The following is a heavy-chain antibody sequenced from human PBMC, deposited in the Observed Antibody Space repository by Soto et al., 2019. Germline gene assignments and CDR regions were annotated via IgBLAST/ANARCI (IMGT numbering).Heavy chain of an antibody. D-gene: IGHD5-12*01. CDR1: GYTFTGYY. Sequence: ASVKVSCKASGYTFTGYYIHWVRQAPGQGLELMGWINPNNGDTNYAQKFQGRVSMTRDTSTSTAYMELSSLRFDDTAVYYCARHSGYDYVFDYWGQGTLVTVYS. J-gene: IGHJ4*02. CDR3: ARHSGYDYVFDY. CDR2: INPNNGDT. V-gene: IGHV1-2*02.